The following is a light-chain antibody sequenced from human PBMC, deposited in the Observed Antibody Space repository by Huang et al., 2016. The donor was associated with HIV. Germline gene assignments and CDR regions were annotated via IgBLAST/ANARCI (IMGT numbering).Light chain of an antibody. CDR1: QDIDAY. V-gene: IGKV1-27*01. CDR3: QKYNDVPRT. J-gene: IGKJ1*01. CDR2: AAS. Sequence: DIQMTQSPSSLSASIGDRITISCRASQDIDAYLAWYPPKPGKVPNLLIYAASTLQSGVPSRCSGSGSVTNFTLTIGSLQPEDVGSYYCQKYNDVPRTFGHGTKVEIK.